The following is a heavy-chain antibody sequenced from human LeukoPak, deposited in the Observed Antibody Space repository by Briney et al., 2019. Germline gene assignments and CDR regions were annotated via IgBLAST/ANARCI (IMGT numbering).Heavy chain of an antibody. D-gene: IGHD4-11*01. Sequence: GASVKVSCKASGGTFSSYAISWVRQAPGQGLEWMGRIIPILGIANYAQKFQGRVTITADKSTSTAYMELSSLRSEDTAVYYCARDVKTLMTTRFVWFDPWGQGTLVTVSS. CDR3: ARDVKTLMTTRFVWFDP. J-gene: IGHJ5*02. CDR1: GGTFSSYA. V-gene: IGHV1-69*04. CDR2: IIPILGIA.